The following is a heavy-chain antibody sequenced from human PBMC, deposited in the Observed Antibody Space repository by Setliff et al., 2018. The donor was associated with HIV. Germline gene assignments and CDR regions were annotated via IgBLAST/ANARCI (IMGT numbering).Heavy chain of an antibody. CDR2: IQSGGIT. J-gene: IGHJ3*01. Sequence: SLRLSCAASGFTLSTYAMSWIRQAPGKGLEWVSLIQSGGITYYADSVKGRFTISRDNSNNTLSLQMSSLRAEDTAQYYCAKLDYYDFSGSWARKAAIDFWGQGTMVTVSS. V-gene: IGHV3-23*01. CDR3: AKLDYYDFSGSWARKAAIDF. CDR1: GFTLSTYA. D-gene: IGHD3-22*01.